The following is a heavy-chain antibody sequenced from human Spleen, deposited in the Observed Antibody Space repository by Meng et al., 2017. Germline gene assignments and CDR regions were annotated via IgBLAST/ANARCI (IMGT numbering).Heavy chain of an antibody. CDR1: GYTFTAYW. CDR2: INPKRGDT. V-gene: IGHV1-2*06. J-gene: IGHJ4*02. CDR3: AIISGYPKFDY. D-gene: IGHD3-22*01. Sequence: GHLVTSGAGRKNPGASVKVSCKPSGYTFTAYWLHWVRLAPGQGLEWMGRINPKRGDTDFAQKFQGRVTLTRDTSISTAYMELRRLRSDDTAVYYCAIISGYPKFDYWGQGTLVTVSS.